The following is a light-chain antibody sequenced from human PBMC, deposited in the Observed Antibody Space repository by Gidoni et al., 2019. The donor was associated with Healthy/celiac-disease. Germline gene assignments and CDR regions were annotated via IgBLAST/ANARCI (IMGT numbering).Light chain of an antibody. Sequence: QSVLTQPPSASGTPGQRVTISCSGSSSNIGSNTVNWYQQLPGTAPKLLIYSNNQRPSGVPDRFSGAKSGTSASLASSGLQPEDEADYYCAAWDDSLNGWVFGGGTKLTVL. CDR1: SSNIGSNT. CDR3: AAWDDSLNGWV. V-gene: IGLV1-44*01. CDR2: SNN. J-gene: IGLJ3*02.